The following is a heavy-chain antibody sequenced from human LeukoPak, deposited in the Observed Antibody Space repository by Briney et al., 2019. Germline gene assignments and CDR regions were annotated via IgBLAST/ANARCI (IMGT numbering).Heavy chain of an antibody. V-gene: IGHV5-51*01. CDR2: IYPGDSDT. CDR3: TRDTAMATFDY. CDR1: GYSFTSYW. J-gene: IGHJ4*02. D-gene: IGHD5-18*01. Sequence: GESLKISCKGSGYSFTSYWIGWVRQMPGKGLEGMGIIYPGDSDTRYSPSFQGQVTISADKSISTAYLQWSSLKASDTAMYYCTRDTAMATFDYWGQGTLVTVSS.